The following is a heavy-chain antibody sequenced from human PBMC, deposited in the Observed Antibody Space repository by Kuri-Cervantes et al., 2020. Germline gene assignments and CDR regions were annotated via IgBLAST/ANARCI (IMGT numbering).Heavy chain of an antibody. CDR2: IWYDGSNK. V-gene: IGHV3-33*01. J-gene: IGHJ3*02. Sequence: GESLKISCAASGFTFSSYGMHWVRQAPGKGLEWVAVIWYDGSNKYYADSVKGRFTISRDNAKNSLYLQMNSLRDEDTAVYYCARDSYYDSSGFDAFDIWGQGTMVTGSS. CDR1: GFTFSSYG. CDR3: ARDSYYDSSGFDAFDI. D-gene: IGHD3-22*01.